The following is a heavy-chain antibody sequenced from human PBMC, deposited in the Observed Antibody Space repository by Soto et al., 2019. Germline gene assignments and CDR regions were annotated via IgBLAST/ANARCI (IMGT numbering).Heavy chain of an antibody. Sequence: SGGSLRLSCAASGFTFSSYAMSWVRQAPGKGLEWVSAISGSGGSTYYADSVKGRFTISRDNSKNTLYLQMNSLRAEDTAVYYCAKERLELRYYYGMDVWGQGTTVTVSS. CDR1: GFTFSSYA. CDR3: AKERLELRYYYGMDV. J-gene: IGHJ6*02. D-gene: IGHD1-7*01. CDR2: ISGSGGST. V-gene: IGHV3-23*01.